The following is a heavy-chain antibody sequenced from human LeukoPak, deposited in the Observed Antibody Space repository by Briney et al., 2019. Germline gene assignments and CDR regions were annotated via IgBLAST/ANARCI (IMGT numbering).Heavy chain of an antibody. D-gene: IGHD6-13*01. J-gene: IGHJ4*02. CDR1: GFTFSSYA. CDR3: AKAGIAAAGTLDY. Sequence: GGSLRLSRAAPGFTFSSYAMSWVRQAPGKGLEWVSAISGSGGSTYYADSVKGRFTISRDNSKNTLYLQMNSLRAEDTAVYYCAKAGIAAAGTLDYWGQGTLVTASS. V-gene: IGHV3-23*01. CDR2: ISGSGGST.